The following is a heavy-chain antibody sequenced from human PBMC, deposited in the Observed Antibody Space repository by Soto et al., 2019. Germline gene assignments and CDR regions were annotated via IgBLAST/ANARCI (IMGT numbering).Heavy chain of an antibody. CDR2: ARNKANSYTT. CDR1: GFTFSDHH. D-gene: IGHD2-8*01. V-gene: IGHV3-72*01. CDR3: ARLMGTSFDF. J-gene: IGHJ4*02. Sequence: PGGSLRLSCAASGFTFSDHHMDWVRQAPGKGLEWVGRARNKANSYTTAYAASVKGRFTISRDDSKNSLSLQMNSLKTEDTAVYFCARLMGTSFDFWGPGPMVTV.